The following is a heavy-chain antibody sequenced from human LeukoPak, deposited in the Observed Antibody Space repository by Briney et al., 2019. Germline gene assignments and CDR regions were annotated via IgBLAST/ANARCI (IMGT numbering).Heavy chain of an antibody. CDR3: ARAKVAYGMDV. CDR1: GFTFSNTA. V-gene: IGHV3-21*01. J-gene: IGHJ6*02. CDR2: ISSSSSYI. Sequence: GGSLRLSCAASGFTFSNTAMSWVRQTPGKGLEWVSSISSSSSYIYYADSVKGRFTISRDNAKNSLYLQMNSLRAEDTAVYYCARAKVAYGMDVWGQGTTVTVSS. D-gene: IGHD5-12*01.